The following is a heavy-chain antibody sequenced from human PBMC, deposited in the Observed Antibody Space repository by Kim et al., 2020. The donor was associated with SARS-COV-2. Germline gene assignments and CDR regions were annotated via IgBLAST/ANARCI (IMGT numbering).Heavy chain of an antibody. CDR3: ARDTKWAFDY. CDR2: TI. J-gene: IGHJ4*02. V-gene: IGHV3-48*02. D-gene: IGHD2-8*01. Sequence: TIYYADSVEGRFTISTDHAKTTLYLQMNSLRDDDTAFYYCARDTKWAFDYWGQGALVTVSS.